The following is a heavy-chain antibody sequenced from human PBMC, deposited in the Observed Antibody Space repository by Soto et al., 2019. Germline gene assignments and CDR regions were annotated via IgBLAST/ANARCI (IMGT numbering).Heavy chain of an antibody. V-gene: IGHV4-39*01. D-gene: IGHD1-26*01. CDR1: GGSISSSSYY. Sequence: QLQLQESGPGLVNPSETLSLTCTVSGGSISSSSYYWGWIRQPPGKGLEWIGSIYYSGSTYYNPSLKSRVTISVDTSKNQFSLKLSSVTAADTAVYYCASSPRGSYFDYWGQGTLVTVSS. CDR3: ASSPRGSYFDY. J-gene: IGHJ4*02. CDR2: IYYSGST.